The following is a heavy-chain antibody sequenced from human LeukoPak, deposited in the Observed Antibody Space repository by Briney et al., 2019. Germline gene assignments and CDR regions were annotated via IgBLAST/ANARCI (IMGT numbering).Heavy chain of an antibody. D-gene: IGHD6-6*01. CDR3: ARDSEYSISLYNWFDP. V-gene: IGHV3-7*01. CDR1: GFTFSSYW. CDR2: IKQGGSEK. J-gene: IGHJ5*02. Sequence: PGGSLRLSCAASGFTFSSYWMSWVRQAPGKGLEWVANIKQGGSEKYYVDSVKGRFTISRDNAKNSLYLQMNSLRAEDTAVYYCARDSEYSISLYNWFDPWGQGTLVTVSS.